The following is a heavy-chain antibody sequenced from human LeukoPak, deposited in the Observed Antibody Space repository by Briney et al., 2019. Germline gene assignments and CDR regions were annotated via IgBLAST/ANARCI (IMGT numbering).Heavy chain of an antibody. Sequence: GGSLRLSCAASGFXFSSYTINWVRQAPGKGLEWVSSISSSGDYFHYADSVKGRFTISRDNAKNSLHLQMTSLRAEDTAVYYCASQGGFDDWGQGTLVTVSS. CDR2: ISSSGDYF. J-gene: IGHJ4*02. D-gene: IGHD2-15*01. V-gene: IGHV3-21*01. CDR3: ASQGGFDD. CDR1: GFXFSSYT.